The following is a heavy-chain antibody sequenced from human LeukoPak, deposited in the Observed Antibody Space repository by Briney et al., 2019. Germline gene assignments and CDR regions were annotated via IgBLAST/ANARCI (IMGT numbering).Heavy chain of an antibody. CDR2: INHSGST. J-gene: IGHJ4*02. Sequence: KPSETLSLTCAVYAGSFSGYYWSWIRQPPGKGLEWIGEINHSGSTNYNPSLKSRVTISVATSKYQFSLKLSSVTAADTAVYYCARHSYDYVWGSYRYSGTSGYFDYWGQGTLVTVSS. V-gene: IGHV4-34*01. CDR3: ARHSYDYVWGSYRYSGTSGYFDY. CDR1: AGSFSGYY. D-gene: IGHD3-16*02.